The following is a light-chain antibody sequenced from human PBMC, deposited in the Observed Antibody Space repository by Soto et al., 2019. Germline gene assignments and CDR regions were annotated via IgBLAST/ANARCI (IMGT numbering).Light chain of an antibody. J-gene: IGLJ1*01. CDR1: SSDVGDYNY. CDR2: DVS. V-gene: IGLV2-14*01. Sequence: QSVLTQPASVSGSPGQSITISCTGTSSDVGDYNYVSWYQQHPGKAPKLMIYDVSNRPSGVSNRFSGSKSGNTASMTISGLQAEDEADYYCSSYTSSNTLEVFGTGTKLTVL. CDR3: SSYTSSNTLEV.